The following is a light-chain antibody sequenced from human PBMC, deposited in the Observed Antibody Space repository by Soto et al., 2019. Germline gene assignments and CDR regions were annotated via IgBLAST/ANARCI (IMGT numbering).Light chain of an antibody. J-gene: IGKJ5*01. CDR2: GAS. Sequence: EVAMTQSPVTLSLSPGESATLSCWASQSVRNNLAWYQQKPGQAPILLIYGASNRATGIPARFSGSGSGTDFTLTISSLEPEDFAVYYCQQRSNWPPITFGQGTRLEIK. V-gene: IGKV3-11*01. CDR3: QQRSNWPPIT. CDR1: QSVRNN.